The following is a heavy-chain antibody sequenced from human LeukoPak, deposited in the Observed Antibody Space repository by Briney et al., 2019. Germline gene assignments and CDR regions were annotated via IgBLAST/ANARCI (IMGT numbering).Heavy chain of an antibody. J-gene: IGHJ5*02. CDR1: GFTFSTYW. D-gene: IGHD3-10*01. V-gene: IGHV3-7*01. CDR3: ARDSGLSWFDP. Sequence: GGSLRLSCVASGFTFSTYWMSWVRQAPGKGLEWVANIKQDGSEKYYVDYVKGRFTISRDNARNSLYLRMSSLRADDTAVYYCARDSGLSWFDPWGQGTLVTVSS. CDR2: IKQDGSEK.